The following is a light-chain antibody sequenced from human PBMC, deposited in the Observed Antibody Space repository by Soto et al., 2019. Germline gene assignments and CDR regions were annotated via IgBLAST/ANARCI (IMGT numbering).Light chain of an antibody. V-gene: IGLV2-8*01. Sequence: QSALTQPPSASGSPGQSVTISCTGTSRNVGDYNYVSWYQQHPGKAPKLMIDEVSKRPSGVPDRFSGSKSGNTASLTVSGLQAEDEADYYCSSYAGRNSYVFGNGTKLTVL. CDR3: SSYAGRNSYV. CDR1: SRNVGDYNY. CDR2: EVS. J-gene: IGLJ1*01.